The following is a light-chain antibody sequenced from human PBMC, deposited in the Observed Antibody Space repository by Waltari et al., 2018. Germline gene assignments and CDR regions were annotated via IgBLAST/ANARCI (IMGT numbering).Light chain of an antibody. J-gene: IGKJ4*01. CDR2: WAS. CDR1: QNLLYGSNNKNY. V-gene: IGKV4-1*01. CDR3: HQYFSSPLT. Sequence: DVVMTQSPDSLAVSLGERATIHCKSSQNLLYGSNNKNYLAWYRQKAGQPPELLISWASTREFAVPDRFSGSGSETNFTLTINSLQAEDVAVYFCHQYFSSPLTFDGGTKVEL.